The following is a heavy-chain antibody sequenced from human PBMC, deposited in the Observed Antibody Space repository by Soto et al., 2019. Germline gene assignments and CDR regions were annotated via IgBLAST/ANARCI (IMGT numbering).Heavy chain of an antibody. CDR3: ARASRKYGMDV. CDR1: GFTFSSYG. J-gene: IGHJ6*02. CDR2: IWSDGTDK. D-gene: IGHD6-13*01. Sequence: GGSLRLSCAASGFTFSSYGIHWVRQAPGKGLQWVAVIWSDGTDKFYADSVKGRFTISRDNSKNTLYLQIYNLRAEDTAVFYCARASRKYGMDVWGQGTLVTVSS. V-gene: IGHV3-33*01.